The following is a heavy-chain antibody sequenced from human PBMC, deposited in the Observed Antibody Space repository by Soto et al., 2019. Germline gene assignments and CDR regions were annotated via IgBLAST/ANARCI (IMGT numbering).Heavy chain of an antibody. CDR3: AKSLDAYFDWFLS. V-gene: IGHV3-30*18. CDR1: GFTFSSYG. J-gene: IGHJ5*01. Sequence: GGSLRLSCAASGFTFSSYGMHWVRQAPGKGLEWVAVISYDGSNKYYADSVKGRFTISRDNSKNTLYLQMNSLRAEDTAVYYCAKSLDAYFDWFLSWGQGTLVTVSS. D-gene: IGHD3-9*01. CDR2: ISYDGSNK.